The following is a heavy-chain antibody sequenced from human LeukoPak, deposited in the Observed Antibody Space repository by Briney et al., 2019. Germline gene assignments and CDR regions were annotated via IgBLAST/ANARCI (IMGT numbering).Heavy chain of an antibody. Sequence: GGSLRLSCAASGFTFSRDLMTWVRQAPGKGLEWVSAISGSGGSTYYADSVKGRFTISRDNSKNTLYLQMNSLRAEDTAVYYCAKESGSGWALDYWGQGTLVTVSS. V-gene: IGHV3-23*01. CDR2: ISGSGGST. CDR1: GFTFSRDL. D-gene: IGHD6-19*01. J-gene: IGHJ4*02. CDR3: AKESGSGWALDY.